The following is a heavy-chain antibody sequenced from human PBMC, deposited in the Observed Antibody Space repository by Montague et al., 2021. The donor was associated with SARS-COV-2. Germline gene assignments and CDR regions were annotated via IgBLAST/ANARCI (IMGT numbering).Heavy chain of an antibody. D-gene: IGHD3-22*01. CDR2: ITGSGGST. J-gene: IGHJ4*02. V-gene: IGHV3-23*01. CDR1: GFTFRSYG. Sequence: SLRLSCAASGFTFRSYGMSWVRQASGKGLEWVSGITGSGGSTYYADSVKGRFTISRDNSKNTLYLQMNSLRAEDTAVYYCAKGYYYDTSGYLHPFDYWGQGTLVTVSA. CDR3: AKGYYYDTSGYLHPFDY.